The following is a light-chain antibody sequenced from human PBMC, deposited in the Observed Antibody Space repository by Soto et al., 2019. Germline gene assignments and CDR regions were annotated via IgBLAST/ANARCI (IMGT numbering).Light chain of an antibody. CDR3: QQSYSRPPT. CDR1: QSISSY. Sequence: DIHMTKSQSSLSASVVYRFTITCRASQSISSYLNWYQQKPGKAPKLLIFAASSLQSGVPSRFSGSRSGPDFTLTISSLQPEDFATYYCQQSYSRPPTFGQGTNVDIK. CDR2: AAS. J-gene: IGKJ1*01. V-gene: IGKV1-39*01.